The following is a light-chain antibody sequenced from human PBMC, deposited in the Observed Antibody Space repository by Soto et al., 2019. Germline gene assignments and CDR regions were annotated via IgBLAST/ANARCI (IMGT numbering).Light chain of an antibody. CDR1: SSDVDSYNR. CDR3: SLYTTSSTWV. CDR2: EVS. J-gene: IGLJ3*02. Sequence: QSALTQPPSVSGSPGQSVTISCTGTSSDVDSYNRVSWYQQPPGTAPKLMIYEVSNQPSGVPDRFSGSKSGNTASLTISGLQAEDEADYYCSLYTTSSTWVFGGGTKLTVL. V-gene: IGLV2-18*01.